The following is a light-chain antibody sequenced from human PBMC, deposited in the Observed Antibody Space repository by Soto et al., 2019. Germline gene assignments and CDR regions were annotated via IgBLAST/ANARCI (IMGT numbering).Light chain of an antibody. V-gene: IGKV1-5*01. CDR2: DAS. CDR3: QQYNSYST. Sequence: DIQMTQSPSTLSASGGDRVTITCRASQSISSWLAWYQQKPGKAPKLLIYDASSLESGVPSRFSGSGSGTEFTLTISSLQPDDFATSYCQQYNSYSTFGQGTKV. CDR1: QSISSW. J-gene: IGKJ1*01.